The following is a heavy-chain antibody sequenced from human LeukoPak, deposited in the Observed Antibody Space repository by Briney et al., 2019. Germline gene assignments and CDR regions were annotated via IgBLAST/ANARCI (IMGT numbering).Heavy chain of an antibody. Sequence: SETLSLTCTVSGGSISSYYWSWIRQPPGKGLEWIGYIYYSGSTNYNPSFKSRVTISVDTSKNQFSLGLSSVTAADTAVYYCARRGYCSGTNCYIFDYWGQGTLVTVSS. V-gene: IGHV4-59*08. D-gene: IGHD2-2*02. CDR2: IYYSGST. CDR3: ARRGYCSGTNCYIFDY. CDR1: GGSISSYY. J-gene: IGHJ4*02.